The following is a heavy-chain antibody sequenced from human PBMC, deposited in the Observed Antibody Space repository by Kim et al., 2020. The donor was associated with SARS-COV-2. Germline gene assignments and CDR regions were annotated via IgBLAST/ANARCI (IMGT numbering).Heavy chain of an antibody. V-gene: IGHV3-11*04. CDR1: GFTFSDYY. Sequence: GGSLRLSCAASGFTFSDYYMSWIRQAPGKGLEWVSYISSSGSTIYYADSVQGRFTISRDNAKNSLYLQMNSPRAEDTAVYYCARAVLSTVGPFDYWGQGTLVTVSS. J-gene: IGHJ4*02. CDR2: ISSSGSTI. CDR3: ARAVLSTVGPFDY. D-gene: IGHD3-16*01.